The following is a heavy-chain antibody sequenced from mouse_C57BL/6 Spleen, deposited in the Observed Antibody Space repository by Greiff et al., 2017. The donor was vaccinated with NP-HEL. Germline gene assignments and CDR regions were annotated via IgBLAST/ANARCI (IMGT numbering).Heavy chain of an antibody. D-gene: IGHD4-1*01. CDR2: IYPGSGNT. Sequence: QVQLKESGPELVKPGASVKISCKASGYSFTSYYIHWVKQRPGQGLEWIGWIYPGSGNTKYNEKFKGKATLTADTSSSTAYMQLSSLTSEDSAVYYCANWAAWFAYWGQGTLVTVSA. CDR1: GYSFTSYY. J-gene: IGHJ3*01. CDR3: ANWAAWFAY. V-gene: IGHV1-66*01.